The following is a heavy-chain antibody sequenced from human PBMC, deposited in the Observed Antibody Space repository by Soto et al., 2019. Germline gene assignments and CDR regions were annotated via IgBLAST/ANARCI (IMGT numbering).Heavy chain of an antibody. D-gene: IGHD5-12*01. Sequence: SVKVSCKASGGTFSSYAISWVRQAPGQGLEWMGGIIPIFGTANYAQKFQGRVTITADKSTSTAYMELSSMRSEDTAVYYCARGRSKEMATILSDYPGQGTLVTVSS. CDR3: ARGRSKEMATILSDY. V-gene: IGHV1-69*06. J-gene: IGHJ4*02. CDR1: GGTFSSYA. CDR2: IIPIFGTA.